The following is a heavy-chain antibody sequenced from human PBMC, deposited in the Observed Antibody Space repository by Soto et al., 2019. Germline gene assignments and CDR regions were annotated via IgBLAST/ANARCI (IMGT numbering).Heavy chain of an antibody. CDR3: ARGGASTYYDSSGYLNRGYYYGMDV. V-gene: IGHV4-59*01. CDR1: GGSISSYY. Sequence: PSETLSLTCTVSGGSISSYYWSWIRQPPGKGLEWIGYIYYSGSTNYNPSLKSRVTISVDTSKNQFSLKLSSVTAADTAVYYCARGGASTYYDSSGYLNRGYYYGMDVGGQGATVTVSS. CDR2: IYYSGST. J-gene: IGHJ6*02. D-gene: IGHD3-22*01.